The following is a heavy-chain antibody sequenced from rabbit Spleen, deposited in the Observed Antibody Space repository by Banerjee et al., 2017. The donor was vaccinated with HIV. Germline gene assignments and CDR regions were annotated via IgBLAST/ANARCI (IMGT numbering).Heavy chain of an antibody. D-gene: IGHD1-1*01. Sequence: QSLEEAGGDLVKPEGSLTLTCTASGFSFSDRDVMCWVRQAPGKGLEWIACINTATGKGVYATWAKGRFTISRPSSTTVTLQMTSLTAADTATYFCARDLTSVIGWNFKLWGQGTLVTVS. V-gene: IGHV1S40*01. CDR1: GFSFSDRDV. CDR3: ARDLTSVIGWNFKL. CDR2: INTATGKG. J-gene: IGHJ4*01.